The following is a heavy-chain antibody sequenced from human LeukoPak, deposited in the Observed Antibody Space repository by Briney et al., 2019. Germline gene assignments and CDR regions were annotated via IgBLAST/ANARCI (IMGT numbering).Heavy chain of an antibody. J-gene: IGHJ5*02. CDR1: GFTFSSYA. CDR3: AKGGRFLKDWFDP. V-gene: IGHV3-30*02. D-gene: IGHD3-3*01. CDR2: IRYDGSNK. Sequence: GGSLRLSCAASGFTFSSYAVHWVRQAPGKGLEWVAFIRYDGSNKYYADSVKGRFTISRDNSNNTVHLQMNSLRPEDTAVYYCAKGGRFLKDWFDPWGQGTLVTVSS.